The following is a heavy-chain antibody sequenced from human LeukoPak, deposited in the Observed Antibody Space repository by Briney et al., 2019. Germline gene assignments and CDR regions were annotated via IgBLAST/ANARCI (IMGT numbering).Heavy chain of an antibody. CDR1: GGSISSSSYY. J-gene: IGHJ4*02. Sequence: SETLSLTCTVSGGSISSSSYYWGWIRQPPGKGLEWIGSIYYSGSTYYNPSLKSRVTISVDTSKNQLSLKLSSVTAADTAVYYCARDTYYYDSSGYWADYWGQGTLVTVSS. CDR3: ARDTYYYDSSGYWADY. D-gene: IGHD3-22*01. V-gene: IGHV4-39*07. CDR2: IYYSGST.